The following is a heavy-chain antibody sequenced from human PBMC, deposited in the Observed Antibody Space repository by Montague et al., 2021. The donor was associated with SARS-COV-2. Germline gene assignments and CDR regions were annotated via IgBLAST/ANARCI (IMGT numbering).Heavy chain of an antibody. CDR2: IYSSGST. V-gene: IGHV4-61*02. Sequence: TLSLTCSVSGGSINTGGYYWNWIRQSAGKGLEWIGRIYSSGSTNSRPSLKSPVTISLDTSKNQFSLWLSSVTAADTAEYYCARDPGYTSFTRWYFDLWGTGTLVPVS. CDR1: GGSINTGGYY. CDR3: ARDPGYTSFTRWYFDL. D-gene: IGHD5-18*01. J-gene: IGHJ2*01.